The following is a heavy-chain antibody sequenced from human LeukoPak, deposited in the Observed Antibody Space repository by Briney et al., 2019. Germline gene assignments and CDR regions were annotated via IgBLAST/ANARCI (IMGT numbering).Heavy chain of an antibody. Sequence: SETLSLTCTVSGGSISSGDYYWSWIRQPPGKGLEWIGYIYYSGSTYYNPSLKSRVTISVDTSKNQFSLKLSSVTAADTAVYYCARDRLRFFGGRGGNWLDPWGQGTLVTVSS. V-gene: IGHV4-30-4*08. CDR3: ARDRLRFFGGRGGNWLDP. CDR2: IYYSGST. D-gene: IGHD3-3*01. J-gene: IGHJ5*02. CDR1: GGSISSGDYY.